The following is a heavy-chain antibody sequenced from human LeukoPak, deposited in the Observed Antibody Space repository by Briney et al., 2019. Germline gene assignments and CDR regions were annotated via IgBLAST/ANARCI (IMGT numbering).Heavy chain of an antibody. J-gene: IGHJ5*02. Sequence: GGSLRLSGAASGFTFSSYAMHWVRQAPGKGLEWVAVISYDGSNKYYADSVKGRFTISRDNSKNTLYLQMNSLRAEDTAVYYCARDSMRYCSSTSCYASWFDPWGQGTLVTVSS. CDR3: ARDSMRYCSSTSCYASWFDP. CDR1: GFTFSSYA. CDR2: ISYDGSNK. D-gene: IGHD2-2*01. V-gene: IGHV3-30-3*01.